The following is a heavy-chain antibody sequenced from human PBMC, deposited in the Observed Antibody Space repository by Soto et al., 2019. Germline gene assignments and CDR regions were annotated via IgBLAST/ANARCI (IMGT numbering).Heavy chain of an antibody. CDR3: AKDIRPWVTHGENAFDI. CDR1: GFTFDDYA. D-gene: IGHD3-10*01. CDR2: ISWNSGSI. J-gene: IGHJ3*02. Sequence: GGSLRLSCAASGFTFDDYAMHWVRQAPGKGLEWVSGISWNSGSIGYADSVKGRFTISRDNAKNSLYLQMNSLRAEDTALYYCAKDIRPWVTHGENAFDIWGQGTMVTVSS. V-gene: IGHV3-9*01.